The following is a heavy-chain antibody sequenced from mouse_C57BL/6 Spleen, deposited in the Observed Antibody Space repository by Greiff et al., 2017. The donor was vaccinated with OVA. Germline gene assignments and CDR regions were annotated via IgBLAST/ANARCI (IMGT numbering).Heavy chain of an antibody. J-gene: IGHJ2*01. CDR3: ASLYDYDDYFDY. Sequence: EVKLMESGPGLVKPSQSLSLTCSVTGYSITSGYYWNWIRQFPGNKLEWMGYISYDGSNNYNPSLKNRISITRDTSKNQFFLKLNSVTTEDTATYYCASLYDYDDYFDYWGQGTTLTVSS. CDR1: GYSITSGYY. D-gene: IGHD2-4*01. CDR2: ISYDGSN. V-gene: IGHV3-6*01.